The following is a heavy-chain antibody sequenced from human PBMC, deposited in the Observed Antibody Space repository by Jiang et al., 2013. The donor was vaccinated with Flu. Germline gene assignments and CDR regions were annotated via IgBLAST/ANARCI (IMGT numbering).Heavy chain of an antibody. J-gene: IGHJ4*02. Sequence: SQTLSLTCAISGDSVSSNSAAWNWIRQSPSRGLEWLGRTYYRSKWYTNYAISVEGRITINPDTSKNQLSLQLNSVTPEDTAVCYCVRGAPRLFDYWGQGILVTVSS. CDR1: GDSVSSNSAA. CDR2: TYYRSKWYT. V-gene: IGHV6-1*01. CDR3: VRGAPRLFDY.